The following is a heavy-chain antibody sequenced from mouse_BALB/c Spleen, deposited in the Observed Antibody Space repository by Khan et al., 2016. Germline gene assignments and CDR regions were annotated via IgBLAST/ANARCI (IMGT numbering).Heavy chain of an antibody. D-gene: IGHD1-1*01. V-gene: IGHV3-2*02. CDR1: GYLITSDYA. Sequence: EVQLQESGPGLVKPSQSLSLTCTVTGYLITSDYAWNWIRQFPGNKLEWMGYISYRGSTSYNPSLKSRISITRDTSKNQFFLQLNSVTTEDTAKYYGARRDYGSSYFDYWGQGTTLTVAS. CDR3: ARRDYGSSYFDY. CDR2: ISYRGST. J-gene: IGHJ2*01.